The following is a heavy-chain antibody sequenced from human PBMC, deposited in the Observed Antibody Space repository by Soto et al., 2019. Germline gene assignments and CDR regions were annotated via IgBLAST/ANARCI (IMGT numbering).Heavy chain of an antibody. V-gene: IGHV1-18*04. CDR2: ISLYNGNT. J-gene: IGHJ4*02. CDR3: AIYQLELVRFDY. Sequence: QIQLVQSGPEVKKPGAPMKVSCKAYDFSFTSHGISCVRQAPGQGLDWVGWISLYNGNTNYAQQFQGRVTMTTDTSTSTAYLELGTLRPDDTAMYFCAIYQLELVRFDYWGQGTLVTVSS. D-gene: IGHD2-2*01. CDR1: DFSFTSHG.